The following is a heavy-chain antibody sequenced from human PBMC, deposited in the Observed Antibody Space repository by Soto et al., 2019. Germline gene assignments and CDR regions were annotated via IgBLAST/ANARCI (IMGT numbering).Heavy chain of an antibody. J-gene: IGHJ5*02. CDR2: IIPIFGTA. V-gene: IGHV1-69*13. D-gene: IGHD3-16*02. CDR1: GGTFSSYA. CDR3: ASILTHYDYVWGSYRQADNWFDP. Sequence: GASVKVSCKASGGTFSSYAISWVRQAPGQGLEWMGGIIPIFGTANYAQKFQGRVTITADESTSTAYMELSSLRSEDTAVYYCASILTHYDYVWGSYRQADNWFDPWGQGTLVTVSS.